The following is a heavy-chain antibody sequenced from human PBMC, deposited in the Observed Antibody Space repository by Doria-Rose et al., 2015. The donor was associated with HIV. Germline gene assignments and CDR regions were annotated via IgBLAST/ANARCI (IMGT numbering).Heavy chain of an antibody. CDR3: ARIKSSRWYHKYYVDF. Sequence: QESGPVLVKPTETLTLTCTVSGVSLSSPGMGVSWIRQPPGKALEWLANIFSDDERSYITSLKSRLTISRDTSKSQVVLTRTDMHPVDTATYYCARIKSSRWYHKYYVDFWGQGTLVIVSA. J-gene: IGHJ4*02. V-gene: IGHV2-26*01. CDR1: GVSLSSPGMG. CDR2: IFSDDER. D-gene: IGHD6-13*01.